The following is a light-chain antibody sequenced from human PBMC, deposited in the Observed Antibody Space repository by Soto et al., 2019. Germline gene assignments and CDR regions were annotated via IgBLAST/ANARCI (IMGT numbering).Light chain of an antibody. CDR1: SSDVGSYNL. Sequence: QSALTQPASVSGSPGQSMTISCTGTSSDVGSYNLVSWYQQHPGKAPKLMIYEGSKRPSGVSNRFSGSKSGNTASLTISGLKAEDEADYYCCSYPGSSTYVFGTWTKLTVL. J-gene: IGLJ1*01. V-gene: IGLV2-23*01. CDR3: CSYPGSSTYV. CDR2: EGS.